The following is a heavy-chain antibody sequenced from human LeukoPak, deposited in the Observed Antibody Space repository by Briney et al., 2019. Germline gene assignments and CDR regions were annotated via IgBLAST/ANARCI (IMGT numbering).Heavy chain of an antibody. CDR1: QYSFSDYA. J-gene: IGHJ4*02. V-gene: IGHV1-24*01. CDR3: AATRLEGWLRLNFDY. D-gene: IGHD5-12*01. CDR2: FDPEDGET. Sequence: GASVKVSCKASQYSFSDYAIHWVRQAPGKGLEWMGGFDPEDGETIYAQKFQGRVTMTEDTSTDTAYMELSSLRSEDTAVYYCAATRLEGWLRLNFDYWGQGTLVTVSS.